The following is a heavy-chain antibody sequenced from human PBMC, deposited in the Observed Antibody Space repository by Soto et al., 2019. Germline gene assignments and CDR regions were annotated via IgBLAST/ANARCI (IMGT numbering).Heavy chain of an antibody. CDR1: GYTLTELS. J-gene: IGHJ4*02. CDR2: FDPEDGET. V-gene: IGHV1-24*01. Sequence: ASVKVSCKVSGYTLTELSMHWVRQAPGKGLEWMGGFDPEDGETIYAQKFQGRVTMTEDTSTDTAYMELSSLRSEDTAVYYCATGPSLAGREVFDYWGQGTLVTVSS. CDR3: ATGPSLAGREVFDY. D-gene: IGHD6-19*01.